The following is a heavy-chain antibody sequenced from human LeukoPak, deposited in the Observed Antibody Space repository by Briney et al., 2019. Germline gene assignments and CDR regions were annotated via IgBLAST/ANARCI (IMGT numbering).Heavy chain of an antibody. CDR1: GFTFSNHG. D-gene: IGHD6-6*01. Sequence: PWGSLRLSCAASGFTFSNHGMHWVRQAPGKGLEWVAVIWYDGSNKYYADSVKGRFTISRDNSQNTVYLQMNSLRAEDTAVYYCARDRAARHLDYWGQATPVTVSS. V-gene: IGHV3-33*01. J-gene: IGHJ4*02. CDR3: ARDRAARHLDY. CDR2: IWYDGSNK.